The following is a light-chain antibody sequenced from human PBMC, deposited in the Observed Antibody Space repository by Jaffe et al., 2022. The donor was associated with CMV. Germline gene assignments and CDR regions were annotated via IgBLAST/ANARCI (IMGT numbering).Light chain of an antibody. J-gene: IGLJ2*01. Sequence: QSVLTQPPSVSGAPGQTITISCTGDSSNLGALYDVHWYLRLPGAAPKLLMFGNTNRASGVPDRFTASKSGTSASLSITGLQTEDEADYYCQSYDSSLSISVFGGGTKLTVL. CDR2: GNT. CDR1: SSNLGALYD. CDR3: QSYDSSLSISV. V-gene: IGLV1-40*01.